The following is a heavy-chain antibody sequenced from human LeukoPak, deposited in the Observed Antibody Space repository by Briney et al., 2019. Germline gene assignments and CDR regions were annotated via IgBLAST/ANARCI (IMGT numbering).Heavy chain of an antibody. V-gene: IGHV4-59*01. J-gene: IGHJ3*02. CDR2: IYYSGST. Sequence: SETLSLTCAVYGGSFSGYYWSWIRQPPGKGLEWIGYIYYSGSTNYNPSLKSRVTISVDTSKNQFSLKLSSVTAADTAVYYCARINFYLKNAFDIWGQGTMVTVSS. CDR1: GGSFSGYY. D-gene: IGHD2/OR15-2a*01. CDR3: ARINFYLKNAFDI.